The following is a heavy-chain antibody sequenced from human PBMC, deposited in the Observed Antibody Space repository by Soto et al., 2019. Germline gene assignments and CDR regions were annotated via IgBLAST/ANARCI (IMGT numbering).Heavy chain of an antibody. Sequence: SETLSLTCAVSGGSISSGGYSWSWIRQPPGKGLEWIGYIYHSGSTYYNPSLKSRVTISVDRSKNQFSLKLSSVTAADTAVYYCARGRGLISSSSAGWFDPWGQGTLVTVSS. CDR2: IYHSGST. CDR1: GGSISSGGYS. D-gene: IGHD6-6*01. J-gene: IGHJ5*02. CDR3: ARGRGLISSSSAGWFDP. V-gene: IGHV4-30-2*01.